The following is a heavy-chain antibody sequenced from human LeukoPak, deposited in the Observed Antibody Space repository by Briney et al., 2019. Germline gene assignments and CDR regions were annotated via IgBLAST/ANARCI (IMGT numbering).Heavy chain of an antibody. D-gene: IGHD2-2*01. CDR2: INNSGST. V-gene: IGHV4-34*01. J-gene: IGHJ4*02. Sequence: SETLSLTCAVYGGSFSGYYWSGIRPPPGKGLEWIGEINNSGSTNYNPSLKSRVTISVATSKNQFSLKVSSVTAADTAVYYCARGIVVVPKTSRKPLRPYYFDDWGQGTLVTVSS. CDR3: ARGIVVVPKTSRKPLRPYYFDD. CDR1: GGSFSGYY.